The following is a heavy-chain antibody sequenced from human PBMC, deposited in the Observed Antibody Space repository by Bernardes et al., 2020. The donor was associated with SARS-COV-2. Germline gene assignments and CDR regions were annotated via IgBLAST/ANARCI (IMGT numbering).Heavy chain of an antibody. CDR2: INQGGSEK. Sequence: GSLRLSCAASGFTFNRYWMTWVRQAAGKGLEWVANINQGGSEKFYVDSVKGRFTVSRDNAENSLYLQMNSLRAEDTAVYYCARDLGRSYSTDHYYHSGMDVWGQGTTVTVSS. CDR1: GFTFNRYW. D-gene: IGHD2-15*01. J-gene: IGHJ6*02. V-gene: IGHV3-7*04. CDR3: ARDLGRSYSTDHYYHSGMDV.